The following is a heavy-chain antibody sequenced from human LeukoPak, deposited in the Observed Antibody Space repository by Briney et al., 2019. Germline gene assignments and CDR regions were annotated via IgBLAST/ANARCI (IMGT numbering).Heavy chain of an antibody. CDR2: ITGSGSI. D-gene: IGHD2-21*01. V-gene: IGHV3-21*01. CDR3: VRDVIHSYFDI. Sequence: GGSLRLSCAASGFTFRSHILDWVRQAPGKGLEWVSSITGSGSIQYADSVKGRFTISRDNAKNSLYLQMNSLRAEDTAVYYCVRDVIHSYFDIWGQGILVTVSS. J-gene: IGHJ4*02. CDR1: GFTFRSHI.